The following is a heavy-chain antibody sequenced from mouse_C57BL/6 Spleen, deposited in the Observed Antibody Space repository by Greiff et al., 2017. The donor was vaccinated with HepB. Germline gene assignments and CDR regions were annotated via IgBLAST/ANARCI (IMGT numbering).Heavy chain of an antibody. Sequence: QVQLKESGAELVRPGASVTLSCKASGYTFTDYEMHWVKQTPVHGLEWIGAIDPETGGTAYNQKFKGKAILTADKSSSTAYMELRSLTSEDSAVYYCTMHAPITTVVATPYWYFDVWGTGTTVTVSS. CDR3: TMHAPITTVVATPYWYFDV. D-gene: IGHD1-1*01. V-gene: IGHV1-15*01. CDR2: IDPETGGT. J-gene: IGHJ1*03. CDR1: GYTFTDYE.